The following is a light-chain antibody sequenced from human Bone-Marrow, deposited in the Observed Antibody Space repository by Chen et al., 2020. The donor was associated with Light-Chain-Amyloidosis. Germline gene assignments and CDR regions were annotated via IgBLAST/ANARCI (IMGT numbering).Light chain of an antibody. Sequence: SYVLTQPSSVSLATGQTATLACGGNNIGSTGAHWYQQTPGQAPLLVVYDDSDRRSGIPEGLSGSNSGNTATLTISRVEAGDEAGYYCQVLDRSSNRPVFGGGTKLTVL. CDR3: QVLDRSSNRPV. J-gene: IGLJ3*02. CDR1: NIGSTG. CDR2: DDS. V-gene: IGLV3-21*02.